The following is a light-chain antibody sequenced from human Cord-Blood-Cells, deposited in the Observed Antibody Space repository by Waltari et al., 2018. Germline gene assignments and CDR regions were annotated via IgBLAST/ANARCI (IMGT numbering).Light chain of an antibody. CDR2: DAS. CDR1: QSVSSY. Sequence: EIVLTQSPATLSLSPGERATLSCRASQSVSSYLTCYQQKPVQAPRLLIYDASNRATGIPARFSGSGSGTDFTLTISSLEPEDFAVYYCQQRSNWPPTFGQGTKVEIK. J-gene: IGKJ1*01. V-gene: IGKV3-11*01. CDR3: QQRSNWPPT.